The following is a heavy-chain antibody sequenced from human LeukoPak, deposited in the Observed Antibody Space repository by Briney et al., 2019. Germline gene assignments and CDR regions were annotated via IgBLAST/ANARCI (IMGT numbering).Heavy chain of an antibody. V-gene: IGHV3-23*01. CDR1: GFTLSTFA. CDR3: AKDGQAFNSNWDYFDS. CDR2: IGNTET. D-gene: IGHD7-27*01. J-gene: IGHJ4*02. Sequence: GGSLRLSCVASGFTLSTFAMSWVRQAPGKGLEWVSSIGNTETYYADSVKGRFTISRDNSKNTIYLHMNNLRAEDTARYYCAKDGQAFNSNWDYFDSWGQGTLVTVSS.